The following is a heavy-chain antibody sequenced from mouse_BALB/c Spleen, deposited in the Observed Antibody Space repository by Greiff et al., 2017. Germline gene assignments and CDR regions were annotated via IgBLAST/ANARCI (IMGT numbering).Heavy chain of an antibody. CDR3: ASVGWLDYAMDY. CDR2: IDPANGNT. D-gene: IGHD2-3*01. CDR1: GFNIKDTY. J-gene: IGHJ4*01. V-gene: IGHV14-3*02. Sequence: EVQLQQSGAELVKPGASVKLSCTASGFNIKDTYMHWVKQRPEQGLEWIGRIDPANGNTKYDPKFQGKATITADTSTNTAYLQLSSLTSEDTAVYYCASVGWLDYAMDYWGQGTSVTVSS.